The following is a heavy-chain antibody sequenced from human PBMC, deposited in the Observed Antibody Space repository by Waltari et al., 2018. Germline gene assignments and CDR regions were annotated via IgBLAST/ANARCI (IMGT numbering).Heavy chain of an antibody. CDR1: GGSISSSSYY. J-gene: IGHJ4*02. CDR2: IYYSGST. D-gene: IGHD3-10*01. Sequence: QLQLQESGPGLVKPSETLSLTCTVSGGSISSSSYYWGWIRQPPGKGLEWIGSIYYSGSTYYNPALKSRVTISVDTSKNQFSLKLSSVTAADTAVYYCARHPRLWFGELLYYFDYWGQGTLVTV. CDR3: ARHPRLWFGELLYYFDY. V-gene: IGHV4-39*01.